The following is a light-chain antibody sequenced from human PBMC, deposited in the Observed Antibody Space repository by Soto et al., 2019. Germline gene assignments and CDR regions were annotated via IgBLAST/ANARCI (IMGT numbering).Light chain of an antibody. V-gene: IGLV2-14*01. Sequence: QSVLTQPASVSGSPGQSITISCTGTSSDVGGYNYVSWYQQHPGEVPKLIIFNVNSRPSGVSNRFSGSKSGNTASLTISGLQAEDEADYYCSSFTSSTTYVFGTGTKVTVL. J-gene: IGLJ1*01. CDR3: SSFTSSTTYV. CDR2: NVN. CDR1: SSDVGGYNY.